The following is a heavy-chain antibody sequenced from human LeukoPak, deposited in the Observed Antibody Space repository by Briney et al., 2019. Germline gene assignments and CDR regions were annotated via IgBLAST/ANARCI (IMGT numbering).Heavy chain of an antibody. V-gene: IGHV4-39*01. J-gene: IGHJ5*02. D-gene: IGHD6-19*01. CDR3: ASFSIAVAGTSWFDP. CDR1: GGSISSSSYY. Sequence: SETLSLTCTVSGGSISSSSYYWGWIRQPPGKGLEWIGSIYYSGSTYYNPSLKSRVTISVDTSKNQFSLKLSSVTAADTAVYYRASFSIAVAGTSWFDPWGQGTLVTVSS. CDR2: IYYSGST.